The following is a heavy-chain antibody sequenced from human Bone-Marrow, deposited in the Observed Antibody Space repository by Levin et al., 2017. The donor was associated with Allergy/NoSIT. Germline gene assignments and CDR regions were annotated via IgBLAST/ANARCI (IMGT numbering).Heavy chain of an antibody. CDR3: ARDATNIGASAVF. CDR2: MYFTGST. D-gene: IGHD2/OR15-2a*01. Sequence: SETLSLTCAVSGGSFSGYYSYWIRQPAGKGLEYIGRMYFTGSTSYNPSLKGRVTMSLDTSKNQFSLRLRSVTAADTAVYYCARDATNIGASAVFWGQGTTVTVSS. CDR1: GGSFSGYY. J-gene: IGHJ6*02. V-gene: IGHV4-4*07.